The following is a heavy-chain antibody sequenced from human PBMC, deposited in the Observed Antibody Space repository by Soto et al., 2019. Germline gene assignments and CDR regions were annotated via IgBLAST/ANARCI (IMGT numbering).Heavy chain of an antibody. Sequence: QVQLQESGPGLVKPSETLSLTCTVSGGSVSSGSYYWSWIRQPPGKGLEWIGYIYYSGSTNYNPSLKSRVTISVDTSKNQFSLKLSSVTAADTAVYYCAREVDYDSSGYYYEGLSGRAYYFDYWGQGTLVTVSS. J-gene: IGHJ4*02. V-gene: IGHV4-61*01. CDR3: AREVDYDSSGYYYEGLSGRAYYFDY. CDR1: GGSVSSGSYY. D-gene: IGHD3-22*01. CDR2: IYYSGST.